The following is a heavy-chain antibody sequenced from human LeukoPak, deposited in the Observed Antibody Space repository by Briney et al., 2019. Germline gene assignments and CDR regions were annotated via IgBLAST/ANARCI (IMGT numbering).Heavy chain of an antibody. D-gene: IGHD3-9*01. CDR1: GYTFTGYY. V-gene: IGHV1-2*02. Sequence: ASVKVSCKASGYTFTGYYIHWVRQAPGQGLEWMGWIYPNSGGTKYAQKFQGRVTMTSDTSISTAYMDLSSLRSDDTAVYYCARDLTAYLGADYWGQGTPVTVSS. CDR3: ARDLTAYLGADY. CDR2: IYPNSGGT. J-gene: IGHJ4*02.